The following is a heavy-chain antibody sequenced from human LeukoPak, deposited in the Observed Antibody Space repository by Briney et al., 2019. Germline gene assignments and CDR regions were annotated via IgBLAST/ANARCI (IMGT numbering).Heavy chain of an antibody. J-gene: IGHJ5*02. CDR3: ARDRDFWSGYGTSNWFDP. CDR1: GYTFTSYG. CDR2: INAYNGNT. V-gene: IGHV1-18*01. D-gene: IGHD3-3*01. Sequence: ASVKVSCKASGYTFTSYGISWVRQAPGQGLEWMGWINAYNGNTNYAQKLQGRVTMTTDTSTSTAYMELRSLRSDDTAVYYCARDRDFWSGYGTSNWFDPWGQGTLVTVSS.